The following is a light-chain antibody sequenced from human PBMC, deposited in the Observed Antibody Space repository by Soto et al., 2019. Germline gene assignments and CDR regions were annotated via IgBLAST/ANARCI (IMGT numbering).Light chain of an antibody. CDR3: CSYAGSYTHV. CDR2: DVA. CDR1: SSDVGSYYF. J-gene: IGLJ1*01. V-gene: IGLV2-11*01. Sequence: SVLPQPRSLSVSPGQPVTLSCPGTSSDVGSYYFVSWYQQHPGKAPKIIIYDVAKRPSGVPDRFSGSKSGNTASLTISGLQAEDEADYYCCSYAGSYTHVFGTGTKVTV.